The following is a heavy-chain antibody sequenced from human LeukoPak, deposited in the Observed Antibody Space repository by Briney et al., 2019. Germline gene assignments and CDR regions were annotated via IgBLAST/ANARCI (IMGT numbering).Heavy chain of an antibody. Sequence: GGSLRLSCAVSEFTFSRYVMYWVRQAPGKGLEWVAFIRYDGSDKFYADSVKGRFTISRDNSKNTLYLQMSSLRPEDAAVYHCARDWGRNSETPPFDYWGQGTLVTVSS. V-gene: IGHV3-30*02. CDR3: ARDWGRNSETPPFDY. CDR1: EFTFSRYV. J-gene: IGHJ4*02. CDR2: IRYDGSDK. D-gene: IGHD1/OR15-1a*01.